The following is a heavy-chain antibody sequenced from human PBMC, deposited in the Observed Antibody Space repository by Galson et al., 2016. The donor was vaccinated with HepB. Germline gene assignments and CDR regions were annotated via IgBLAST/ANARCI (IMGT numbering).Heavy chain of an antibody. D-gene: IGHD6-13*01. J-gene: IGHJ4*02. Sequence: SLRLSCEASGFPFTKAWMNWVRQAPGKGLEWVGQIKSRTDGGTTEYGAPVNGRFTISRDASENTVYLQMNNLKSDDTAVYYCTTKGGISWPPYWGQGTLVIVSS. CDR1: GFPFTKAW. CDR3: TTKGGISWPPY. V-gene: IGHV3-15*07. CDR2: IKSRTDGGTT.